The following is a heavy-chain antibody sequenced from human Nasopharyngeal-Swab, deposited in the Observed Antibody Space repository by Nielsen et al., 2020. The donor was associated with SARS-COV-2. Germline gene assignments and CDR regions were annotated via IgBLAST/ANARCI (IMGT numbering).Heavy chain of an antibody. CDR2: IWYDGSNK. CDR1: GFTFNNYG. Sequence: GGSLRLSCAASGFTFNNYGMHWVRQAPGKGLEWVALIWYDGSNKYYADSVKGRFTISRDNSENTLYLQMNSLRAEDTAVYYCAKFGTTPTPSAWGQGTLVTVSA. J-gene: IGHJ5*02. D-gene: IGHD3-10*01. CDR3: AKFGTTPTPSA. V-gene: IGHV3-33*06.